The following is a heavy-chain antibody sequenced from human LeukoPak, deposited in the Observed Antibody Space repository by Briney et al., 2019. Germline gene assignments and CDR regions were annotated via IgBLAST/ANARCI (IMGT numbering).Heavy chain of an antibody. D-gene: IGHD5-24*01. J-gene: IGHJ3*02. Sequence: SETLSLTCTVSGGSISSYYWSWIRQPPGKGLEWIGYIYYSGSTNYNPSLKSRVTISVDTSKNQFSLKLSSVTAADTAVYYCARAPPYGYTDAFDIWGQGTMVTVSS. CDR3: ARAPPYGYTDAFDI. V-gene: IGHV4-59*01. CDR2: IYYSGST. CDR1: GGSISSYY.